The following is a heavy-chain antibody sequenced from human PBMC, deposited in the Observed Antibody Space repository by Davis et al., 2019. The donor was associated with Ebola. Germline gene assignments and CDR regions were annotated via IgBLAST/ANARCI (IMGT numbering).Heavy chain of an antibody. CDR2: ISGSGGST. Sequence: GESLKISCAASGFTFSSYAMSWVRQAPGKGLEWVSAISGSGGSTYYADSVKGRFTISRDNSKNTLYLQMNSLRAEDTAVYYCARRSAIDRWGQGTLVTVSS. J-gene: IGHJ5*02. CDR3: ARRSAIDR. V-gene: IGHV3-23*01. D-gene: IGHD3-10*01. CDR1: GFTFSSYA.